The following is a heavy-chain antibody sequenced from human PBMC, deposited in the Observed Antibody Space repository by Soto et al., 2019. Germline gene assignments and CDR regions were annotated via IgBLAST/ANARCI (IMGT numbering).Heavy chain of an antibody. CDR3: ARELIAAAPASNWFDP. Sequence: GESLKISCAASGFTVSSNYMSWVRQAPGKGLEWVSVIYSGGSTYYADSVKGRFTISRDNSKNTLYLQMNSLRAEDTAVYYCARELIAAAPASNWFDPWGQGTLVTVSS. D-gene: IGHD6-13*01. CDR2: IYSGGST. J-gene: IGHJ5*02. V-gene: IGHV3-66*01. CDR1: GFTVSSNY.